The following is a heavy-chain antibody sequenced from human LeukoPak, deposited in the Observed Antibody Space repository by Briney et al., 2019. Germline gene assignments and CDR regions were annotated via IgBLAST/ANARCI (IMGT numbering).Heavy chain of an antibody. V-gene: IGHV3-23*01. CDR3: AKEGRPNSGGGFFDY. J-gene: IGHJ4*02. CDR2: VNESGGRT. CDR1: GFSFSRYG. Sequence: GGSLRLSCAASGFSFSRYGMGWVRQAPGKGLEWVSTVNESGGRTYYADSVKGRFTMSRDNSRSTLYLQMNSLRAEDTAVYYCAKEGRPNSGGGFFDYWGQRTRVTVSS. D-gene: IGHD5-12*01.